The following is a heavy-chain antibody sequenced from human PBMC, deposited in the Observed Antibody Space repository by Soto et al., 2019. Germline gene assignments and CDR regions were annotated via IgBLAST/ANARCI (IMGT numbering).Heavy chain of an antibody. D-gene: IGHD6-13*01. V-gene: IGHV1-18*01. J-gene: IGHJ4*02. CDR3: ARDWAAARPFDY. CDR2: ISAYNGNT. CDR1: GYTFTSYG. Sequence: QVQLVQSGAEVKKPGASVKVSCKASGYTFTSYGISWVRQAPGQGLEWMGWISAYNGNTNYAQKLQGXVXXXTXXSTSTAYMELRSLRSDDTAVYYCARDWAAARPFDYWGQGTLVTVSS.